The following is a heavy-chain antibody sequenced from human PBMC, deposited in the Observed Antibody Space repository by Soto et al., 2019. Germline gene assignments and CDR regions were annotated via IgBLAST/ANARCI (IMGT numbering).Heavy chain of an antibody. D-gene: IGHD1-26*01. V-gene: IGHV3-23*01. CDR1: GFTFSSYA. CDR2: ISGSGGST. Sequence: GGSLRLSCAASGFTFSSYAMSWVRQAPGKGLEWVSAISGSGGSTYYAGSVKGRFTISRDNSKNTLYLQMNSLRAEDTAVYYCAKVLSEGIVGATFDFDYWGQGTLVTVSS. CDR3: AKVLSEGIVGATFDFDY. J-gene: IGHJ4*02.